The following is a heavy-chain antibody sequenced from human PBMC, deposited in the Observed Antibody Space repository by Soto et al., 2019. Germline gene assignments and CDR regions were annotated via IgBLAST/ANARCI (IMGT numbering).Heavy chain of an antibody. CDR1: GYTFTSYA. D-gene: IGHD4-17*01. CDR2: ISAYNGNT. J-gene: IGHJ4*02. V-gene: IGHV1-18*04. Sequence: QVQLVQSGADMKRPGASVKVSCKASGYTFTSYAISWVRQAPGQGLAGMGGISAYNGNTNYAQNLQGRVTMTTGAYTTIAYMELRSLGSDDTAVYYCARVLERTTLIPYFFDYWGQGTLVSVSS. CDR3: ARVLERTTLIPYFFDY.